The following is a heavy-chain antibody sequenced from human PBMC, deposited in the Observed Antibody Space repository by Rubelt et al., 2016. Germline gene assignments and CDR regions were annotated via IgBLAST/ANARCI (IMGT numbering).Heavy chain of an antibody. CDR1: GFTFSGSA. J-gene: IGHJ6*02. CDR3: TRHLDYDCWGDGMDV. Sequence: VQLVESGGGVVQPGRSLRLSCAASGFTFSGSAMHWVRQASGKGLEWVGRIRGKPNSYATAYAASLKGRFTISRDDSKSTAYLQMNRLKTEDTAVYHCTRHLDYDCWGDGMDVWGQGTTVTVSS. V-gene: IGHV3-73*01. D-gene: IGHD3-3*01. CDR2: IRGKPNSYAT.